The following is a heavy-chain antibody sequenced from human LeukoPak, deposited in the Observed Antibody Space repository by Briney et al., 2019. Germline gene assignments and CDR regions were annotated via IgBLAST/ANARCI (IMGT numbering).Heavy chain of an antibody. CDR3: ARDVSSPLSSAWYIDY. CDR2: IYYSGST. Sequence: SETLSLTCTVSGGSISSSSYYWGWIRQPPGKGLEWIGSIYYSGSTYYNPSLKSRVTISVDTSKNQFSLKLSSVTAADTAVYYCARDVSSPLSSAWYIDYWGQGTLVTVAS. J-gene: IGHJ4*02. V-gene: IGHV4-39*02. D-gene: IGHD6-13*01. CDR1: GGSISSSSYY.